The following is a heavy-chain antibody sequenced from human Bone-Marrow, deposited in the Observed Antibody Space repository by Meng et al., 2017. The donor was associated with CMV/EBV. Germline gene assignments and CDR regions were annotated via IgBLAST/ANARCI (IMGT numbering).Heavy chain of an antibody. CDR3: ARVRGNYVWYFDY. D-gene: IGHD3-16*01. CDR1: GFTFSSYG. CDR2: ISYDGSNK. Sequence: GGSLRLSCAASGFTFSSYGMHWVRQAPGKGLEWVAVISYDGSNKYYADSVKGRFTISRDNSKNTLYLQMNSLRAEDTAVYYCARVRGNYVWYFDYWGQGTLVTVSS. J-gene: IGHJ4*02. V-gene: IGHV3-30*19.